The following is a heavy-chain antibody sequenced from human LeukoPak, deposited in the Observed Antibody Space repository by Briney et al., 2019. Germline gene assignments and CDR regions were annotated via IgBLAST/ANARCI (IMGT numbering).Heavy chain of an antibody. CDR2: IYYSGST. Sequence: SETLSLTCTVSGGSISGSSYYWGWIRQPPGKGLEWIGSIYYSGSTYYNPSLKSRVTISVDTSKNQFSLKLSSVTAADTAVYYCALYPSYFDYWGQGTLVTVSS. CDR3: ALYPSYFDY. V-gene: IGHV4-39*01. J-gene: IGHJ4*02. D-gene: IGHD2-8*01. CDR1: GGSISGSSYY.